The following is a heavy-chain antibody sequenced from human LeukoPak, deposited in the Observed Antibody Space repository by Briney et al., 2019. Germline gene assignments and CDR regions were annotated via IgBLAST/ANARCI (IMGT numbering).Heavy chain of an antibody. CDR1: GGSISSSNW. V-gene: IGHV4-39*01. Sequence: PSETLSLTCAVSGGSISSSNWWSWVRQPPGKGLEWIGSIYYSGSTYYNPSLKSRVTIFVDTSKNQFSLKLNSVTATDTAVYYCARHYGPWGQGTLVTVSS. J-gene: IGHJ4*02. CDR2: IYYSGST. CDR3: ARHYGP. D-gene: IGHD3-10*01.